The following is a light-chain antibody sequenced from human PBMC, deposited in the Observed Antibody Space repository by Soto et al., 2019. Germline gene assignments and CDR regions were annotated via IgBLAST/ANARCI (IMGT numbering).Light chain of an antibody. Sequence: QSALTQPRSVSGSPGQSVTISCTGTNSDVGTYNYVSWYQQHPGKAPKLLIYHVSKRPSGVPDRFSGSKSGNTASLTISGLQAEDEADYYCCTDAGSYKVFGIGTKVTVL. CDR3: CTDAGSYKV. V-gene: IGLV2-11*01. CDR2: HVS. J-gene: IGLJ1*01. CDR1: NSDVGTYNY.